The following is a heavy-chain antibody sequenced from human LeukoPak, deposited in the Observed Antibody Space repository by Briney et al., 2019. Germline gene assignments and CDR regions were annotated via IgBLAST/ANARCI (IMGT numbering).Heavy chain of an antibody. D-gene: IGHD1-14*01. CDR2: ISSSSSYI. CDR3: ASEGYDPYFQH. Sequence: GGSLRLSCAASGFTFSSYSMNWVRQAPGKGLEWVSSISSSSSYIYYADSVKGRFTISRDNAKNSLFLQMNSLRAEDTAVYYCASEGYDPYFQHWGQGTLVTVSS. J-gene: IGHJ1*01. V-gene: IGHV3-21*01. CDR1: GFTFSSYS.